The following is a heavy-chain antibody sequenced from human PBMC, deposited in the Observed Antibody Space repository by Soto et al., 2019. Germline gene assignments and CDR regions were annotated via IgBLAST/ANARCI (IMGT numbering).Heavy chain of an antibody. D-gene: IGHD5-12*01. CDR2: IYYSGST. Sequence: TLSLACPVSVGSISSGGYYWSWILQHPGKGLEWIGYIYYSGSTYYNPSLKSRVTISVDTSKNQFSLKLSSVTAADTAVYYCAREPTSRYDSYYFDYWGQGTLVTVSS. CDR3: AREPTSRYDSYYFDY. V-gene: IGHV4-31*03. J-gene: IGHJ4*02. CDR1: VGSISSGGYY.